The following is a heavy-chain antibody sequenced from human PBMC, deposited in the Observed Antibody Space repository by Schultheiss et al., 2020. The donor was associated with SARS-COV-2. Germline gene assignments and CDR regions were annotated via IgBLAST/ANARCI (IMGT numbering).Heavy chain of an antibody. CDR1: GYTLTELS. V-gene: IGHV1-24*01. J-gene: IGHJ6*02. D-gene: IGHD3-10*01. CDR3: ATGAYYGSGSYSERGAYYYYGMDV. CDR2: FDPEDGET. Sequence: ASVKVSCKVSGYTLTELSMHWVRQAPGKGLEWMGGFDPEDGETIYAQKFQGRVTMTEDTSTDTAYMELSSLRSEDTAVYYCATGAYYGSGSYSERGAYYYYGMDVWGQGTTGTVSS.